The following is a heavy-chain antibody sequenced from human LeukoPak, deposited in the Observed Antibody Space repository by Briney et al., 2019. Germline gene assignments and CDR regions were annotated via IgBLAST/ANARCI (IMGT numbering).Heavy chain of an antibody. CDR1: GFPFSTYG. J-gene: IGHJ4*02. CDR2: ISNDGNNK. Sequence: PGGSLRLSCAASGFPFSTYGMHWVRQAPGKGLEWVAAISNDGNNKFYADSVKGRFTISRDNPKNTMNLQMNSLRAEDTAVYYCARGHYDSSGSVDYWGQGTLVTVSS. D-gene: IGHD3-22*01. V-gene: IGHV3-30*03. CDR3: ARGHYDSSGSVDY.